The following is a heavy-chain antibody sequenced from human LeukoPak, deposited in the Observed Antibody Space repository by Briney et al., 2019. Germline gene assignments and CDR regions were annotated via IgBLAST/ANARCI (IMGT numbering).Heavy chain of an antibody. J-gene: IGHJ5*02. CDR1: GGSFSGYY. D-gene: IGHD2-15*01. Sequence: SETLSLTCAVYGGSFSGYYWSWIRQPPGKGLEWIGEINHSGSTNYNPSLKSRVTISVDTSKNQFSLKLSSVTAADTAVYYRARGPLGYRSGGSCYSAYNWFDPWGQGTLVTVSS. CDR3: ARGPLGYRSGGSCYSAYNWFDP. V-gene: IGHV4-34*01. CDR2: INHSGST.